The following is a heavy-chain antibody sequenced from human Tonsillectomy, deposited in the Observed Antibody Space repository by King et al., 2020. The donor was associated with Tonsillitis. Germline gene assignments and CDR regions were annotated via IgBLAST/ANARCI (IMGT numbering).Heavy chain of an antibody. CDR2: ISYDGSNK. V-gene: IGHV3-30-3*01. J-gene: IGHJ4*02. D-gene: IGHD6-13*01. Sequence: VQLVESGGGVVQPGRSLRLSCAASGFTFSSYAMHWVRQAPGKGLEWVAVISYDGSNKYYADSVKGRFTISRDNSKNTLYLQMNSLRAEDTAVYYCAQPLIAAAGRDFLGQGTLVTVSS. CDR1: GFTFSSYA. CDR3: AQPLIAAAGRDF.